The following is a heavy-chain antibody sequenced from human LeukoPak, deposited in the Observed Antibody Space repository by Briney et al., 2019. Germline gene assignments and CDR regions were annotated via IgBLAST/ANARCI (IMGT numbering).Heavy chain of an antibody. Sequence: SETLSLTCTVSGGSISSYYWSWIRQPPGKGLEWIGYIYYSGSTNYNPSLKSRVTISVDTSKNQFSLKLSSVTAADTDVYYCARSLAPAAGENWGQGTLVTVSS. CDR2: IYYSGST. D-gene: IGHD6-13*01. J-gene: IGHJ4*02. CDR1: GGSISSYY. CDR3: ARSLAPAAGEN. V-gene: IGHV4-59*01.